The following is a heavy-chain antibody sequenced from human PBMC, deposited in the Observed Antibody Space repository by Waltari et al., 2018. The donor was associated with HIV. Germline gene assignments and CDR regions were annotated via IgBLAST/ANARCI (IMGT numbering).Heavy chain of an antibody. CDR2: IYPDDTT. CDR1: NSSISAKH. Sequence: EVLLAASGGGLIQPGGSLGLSCPASNSSISAKHGTGIRQAPGGSLEWVAVIYPDDTTHYADSVSGRFTISRAKSRTKVFLLMNSLFVDDTATYFCATGVRYYGPWGQGTRVTVSS. D-gene: IGHD3-22*01. V-gene: IGHV3-53*01. CDR3: ATGVRYYGP. J-gene: IGHJ5*02.